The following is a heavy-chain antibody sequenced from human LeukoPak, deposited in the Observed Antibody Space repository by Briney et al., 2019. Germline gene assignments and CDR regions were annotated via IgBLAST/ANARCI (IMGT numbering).Heavy chain of an antibody. D-gene: IGHD3-10*01. CDR1: GGSISSYY. Sequence: SETLSLTCTVSGGSISSYYWSWIRQPPGKGLEWIGYIYYSGSTNYNPSLKSRVTISVDTSKNQFSLKLSSVTAADTAVYYCARDRYTSGSFHYYYYMDVWGKGTTVTISS. J-gene: IGHJ6*03. CDR2: IYYSGST. CDR3: ARDRYTSGSFHYYYYMDV. V-gene: IGHV4-59*12.